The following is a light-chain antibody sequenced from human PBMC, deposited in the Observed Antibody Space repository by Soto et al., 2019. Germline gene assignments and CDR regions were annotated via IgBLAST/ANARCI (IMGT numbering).Light chain of an antibody. CDR1: QSINNNY. Sequence: EIVLTQSPGTLSLSPGERATLSCRASQSINNNYLAWYQQQPGQAPRLLIYGASARATGIPDRFSGSGSGTDFSLTISRLEPEDFAVYHCHQYGSSPRTFGQGPKV. CDR3: HQYGSSPRT. V-gene: IGKV3-20*01. J-gene: IGKJ1*01. CDR2: GAS.